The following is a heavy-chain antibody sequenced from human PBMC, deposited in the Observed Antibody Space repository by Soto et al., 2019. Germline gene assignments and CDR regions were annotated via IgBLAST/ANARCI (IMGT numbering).Heavy chain of an antibody. V-gene: IGHV3-21*01. J-gene: IGHJ6*04. D-gene: IGHD4-4*01. CDR1: GFTFSSYS. CDR2: ISSSSSYI. Sequence: GGSLRLSCAASGFTFSSYSMNWVRQAPGKGLEWVSSISSSSSYIYYADSVKGRFTISRDNAKNSLYLQMNSLRAEDTAVYYCARDRDSNYVLDVWGRGSTVTASS. CDR3: ARDRDSNYVLDV.